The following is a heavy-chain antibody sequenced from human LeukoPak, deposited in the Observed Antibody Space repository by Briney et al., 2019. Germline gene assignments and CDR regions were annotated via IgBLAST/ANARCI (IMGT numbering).Heavy chain of an antibody. CDR2: INHSGST. J-gene: IGHJ4*02. D-gene: IGHD5-24*01. Sequence: SETLSLTCTVSGGSISSGGYYWSWIRQPPGKGLEWIGEINHSGSTNYNPSLKSRVTISVDTSKNQFSLKLSSVTAADTAVYYCARGRVATIRGRLVYFDYWGQGTLVTVSS. V-gene: IGHV4-39*07. CDR3: ARGRVATIRGRLVYFDY. CDR1: GGSISSGGYY.